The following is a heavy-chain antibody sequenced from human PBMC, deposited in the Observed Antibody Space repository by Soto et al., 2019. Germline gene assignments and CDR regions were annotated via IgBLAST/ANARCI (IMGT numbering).Heavy chain of an antibody. CDR1: GYTFTSYG. V-gene: IGHV1-18*01. J-gene: IGHJ6*02. CDR2: ISAYNGNT. Sequence: ASVKVSCKASGYTFTSYGISWVRQAPGQGLEWMGWISAYNGNTNYAQKLQGRVTMTTDTSTSTAYMELRSLRSDDTAVYYCARVVVVAAYYYYGMEVWGQGTTVTLSS. D-gene: IGHD2-15*01. CDR3: ARVVVVAAYYYYGMEV.